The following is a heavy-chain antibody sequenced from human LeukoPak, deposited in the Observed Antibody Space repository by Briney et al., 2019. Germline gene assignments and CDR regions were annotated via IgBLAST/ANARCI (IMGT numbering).Heavy chain of an antibody. D-gene: IGHD2-15*01. Sequence: ASVKVSCKASGYTFTSYDINWVRQATGQGLEWMGWMDPNSGNTGYAQKFQGRATITRNTSISTAYVELSSLRSEDTAVYYCARGGGYCSGGSCYYYYYMDVWGKGTTVTVSS. CDR2: MDPNSGNT. CDR3: ARGGGYCSGGSCYYYYYMDV. J-gene: IGHJ6*03. V-gene: IGHV1-8*03. CDR1: GYTFTSYD.